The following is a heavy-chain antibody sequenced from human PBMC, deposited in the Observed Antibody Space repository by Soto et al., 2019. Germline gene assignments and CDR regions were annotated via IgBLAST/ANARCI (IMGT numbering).Heavy chain of an antibody. Sequence: PGGSLRLSCAASGFTFSSYAMHWVRQAPGKGLEWVAVISYDGSNKYYADSVKGRFTISRDNSKNTLYLQMNSLRAEDTAVYYCASGYDSYWGQGXLVTVYS. CDR3: ASGYDSY. D-gene: IGHD5-12*01. J-gene: IGHJ4*02. CDR2: ISYDGSNK. V-gene: IGHV3-30-3*01. CDR1: GFTFSSYA.